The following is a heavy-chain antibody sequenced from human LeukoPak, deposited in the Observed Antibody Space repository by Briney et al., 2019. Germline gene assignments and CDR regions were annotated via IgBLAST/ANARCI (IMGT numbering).Heavy chain of an antibody. CDR3: ARFWSSGMDV. J-gene: IGHJ6*02. CDR2: ISYDGGNK. Sequence: GRSLRLSCAASGFTFSSYAMHWVRQAPGKGLEWVAVISYDGGNKYYADSVKGRFTISRDNSKNTLHLQMNSLRAKDTAVYYCARFWSSGMDVWGQGTTVTVSS. CDR1: GFTFSSYA. V-gene: IGHV3-30-3*01. D-gene: IGHD3-3*01.